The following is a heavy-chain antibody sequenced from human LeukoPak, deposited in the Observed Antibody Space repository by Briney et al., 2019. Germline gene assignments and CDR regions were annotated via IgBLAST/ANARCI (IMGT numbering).Heavy chain of an antibody. CDR2: IIPIFGTA. J-gene: IGHJ6*03. Sequence: GSSVKVSCKASGGTFSSYAISWVRQAPGQGLEWMGGIIPIFGTANYAQKFQGRVTITTDGSTSTAYMELSSLRSEDTAVYYCARTPIRGPYYYYYYMDVWGKGTTVTVSS. CDR3: ARTPIRGPYYYYYYMDV. CDR1: GGTFSSYA. V-gene: IGHV1-69*05.